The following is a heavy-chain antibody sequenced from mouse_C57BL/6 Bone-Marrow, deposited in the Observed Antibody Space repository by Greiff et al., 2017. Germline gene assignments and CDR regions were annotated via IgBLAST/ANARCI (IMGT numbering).Heavy chain of an antibody. V-gene: IGHV1-54*01. D-gene: IGHD2-1*01. J-gene: IGHJ3*01. Sequence: QVQLQQSGAELVRPGTSVTVSCKASGYAFTHYLIAWLKQRPGQGLEWLGVINPGSGGTNYNEKFKGKVTLTAHKSSSTAYMQLRSLTSEDSAVYVCARGDGNYRFAYWGQGTLVTVSA. CDR1: GYAFTHYL. CDR2: INPGSGGT. CDR3: ARGDGNYRFAY.